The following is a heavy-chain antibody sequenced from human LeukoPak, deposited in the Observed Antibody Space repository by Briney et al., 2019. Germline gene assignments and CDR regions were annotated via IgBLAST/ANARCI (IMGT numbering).Heavy chain of an antibody. D-gene: IGHD4-23*01. CDR1: GYTFTNYH. Sequence: ASVKVSCKASGYTFTNYHIHWVRQAPGQGLEWIGIINPSGGSTNYAQRFQGRVSMTRDTSTNTVYMELSSLRSEDTAVYYCARVSERYGGINFDYWGQGTLVTASS. CDR2: INPSGGST. CDR3: ARVSERYGGINFDY. J-gene: IGHJ4*02. V-gene: IGHV1-46*01.